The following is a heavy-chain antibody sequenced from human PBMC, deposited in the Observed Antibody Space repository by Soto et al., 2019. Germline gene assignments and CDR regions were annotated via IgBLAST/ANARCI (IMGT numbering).Heavy chain of an antibody. CDR1: GFTFSSYA. V-gene: IGHV3-30-3*01. CDR2: ISSDGSNK. D-gene: IGHD1-1*01. J-gene: IGHJ4*02. CDR3: ASPRLSSDGTTPIDY. Sequence: QVQLVESGGGVVQPGRSLRLSCAASGFTFSSYAVHWVRQAPGKGLEWVAVISSDGSNKYYADSVKGRFTISRDNSKNTLYLQMNSLRAEDTAVYYCASPRLSSDGTTPIDYWGQGTLVTVSS.